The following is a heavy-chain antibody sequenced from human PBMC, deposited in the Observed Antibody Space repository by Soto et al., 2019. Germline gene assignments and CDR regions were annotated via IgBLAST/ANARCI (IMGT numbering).Heavy chain of an antibody. CDR3: AKDKAGTTGAFDI. Sequence: EVQLVESGGGLVQPGRSLRLSCAGTRFTFGDYGRHWVRQPPGKGLEWVSGISRNGGSIGYADSVKGRFTISRDNAKNSLYLQLNSLKPEDTALYYCAKDKAGTTGAFDIWGQGTVVTVSS. CDR2: ISRNGGSI. V-gene: IGHV3-9*01. CDR1: RFTFGDYG. J-gene: IGHJ3*02. D-gene: IGHD1-1*01.